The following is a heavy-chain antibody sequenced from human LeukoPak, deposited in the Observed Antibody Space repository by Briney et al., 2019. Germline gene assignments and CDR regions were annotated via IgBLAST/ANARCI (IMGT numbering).Heavy chain of an antibody. CDR3: ARGPKGGNNYYYYYMDV. CDR2: MSYSGRT. Sequence: SETLSLTCTVSGDSISSSYWSWIRQPPGKGLEWIGYMSYSGRTNYNPSLKSRVTISVDTSKNKVSLKMSSVTAADTAVYYCARGPKGGNNYYYYYMDVWGKGTTVTISS. CDR1: GDSISSSY. D-gene: IGHD4-23*01. V-gene: IGHV4-59*01. J-gene: IGHJ6*03.